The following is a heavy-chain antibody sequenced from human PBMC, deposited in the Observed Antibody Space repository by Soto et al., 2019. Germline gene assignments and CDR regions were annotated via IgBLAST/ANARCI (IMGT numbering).Heavy chain of an antibody. CDR3: ASRGYSYGHGPPIYGMDV. D-gene: IGHD5-18*01. J-gene: IGHJ6*02. CDR1: GGTFSSYA. CDR2: IIPIFGTA. Sequence: GASVKVSCKASGGTFSSYAISWVRQAPGQGLEWMGGIIPIFGTANYAQKFQGRVTITADESTSTAYMELSSLRSEDTAVYYCASRGYSYGHGPPIYGMDVWGQGTTVTVSS. V-gene: IGHV1-69*13.